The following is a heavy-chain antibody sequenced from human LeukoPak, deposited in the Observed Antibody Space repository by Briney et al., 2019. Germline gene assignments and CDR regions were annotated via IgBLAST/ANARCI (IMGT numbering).Heavy chain of an antibody. CDR3: ARDVGIAAQEY. D-gene: IGHD6-6*01. J-gene: IGHJ4*02. V-gene: IGHV4-59*01. CDR2: IYYSGST. Sequence: SETLSLTCTVSGGSISSYYWSWIRQPPGKGLEWIGYIYYSGSTNYNPSLKSRVTISVDTSKNQFSLTLSSVTAADTAVYYCARDVGIAAQEYWGQGTLVTVSS. CDR1: GGSISSYY.